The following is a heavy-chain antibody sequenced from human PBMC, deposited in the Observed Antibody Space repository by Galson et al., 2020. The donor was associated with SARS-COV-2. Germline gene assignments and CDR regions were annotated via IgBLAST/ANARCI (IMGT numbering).Heavy chain of an antibody. CDR2: ISSGSSYT. CDR1: GFTFSDYY. J-gene: IGHJ4*02. D-gene: IGHD1-26*01. Sequence: GESLKISCGASGFTFSDYYMSWIRQAPGKGLEWVSYISSGSSYTNNADSVNGRFTISRDNAKNSLYLQMNGLRAEDTALYYCARSTMVSGSYLRGVYFDHWGQGNLVTVSS. V-gene: IGHV3-11*06. CDR3: ARSTMVSGSYLRGVYFDH.